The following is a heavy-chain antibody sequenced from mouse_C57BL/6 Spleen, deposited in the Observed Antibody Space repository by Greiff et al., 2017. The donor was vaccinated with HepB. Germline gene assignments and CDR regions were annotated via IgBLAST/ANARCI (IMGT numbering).Heavy chain of an antibody. CDR1: GYAFSSYW. J-gene: IGHJ1*03. V-gene: IGHV1-80*01. D-gene: IGHD1-1*01. CDR2: IYPGDGDT. CDR3: ARNSYYGSSLGYFDV. Sequence: QVQLQQSGAELVKPGASVKISCKASGYAFSSYWMNWVKQRPGKGLEWIGQIYPGDGDTNYNGKFKGKATLTADKSSSTANMQLSSLNSEDSAVYICARNSYYGSSLGYFDVWGTGTTVTVSS.